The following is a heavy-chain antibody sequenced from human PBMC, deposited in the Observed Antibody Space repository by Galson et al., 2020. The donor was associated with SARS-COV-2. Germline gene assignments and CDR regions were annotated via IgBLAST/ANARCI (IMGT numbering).Heavy chain of an antibody. CDR1: GFNFNIYS. CDR3: ARDQYSAAPRVDAVDF. D-gene: IGHD5-12*01. Sequence: GGSLRLSCAVSGFNFNIYSMHWARQAPGKGLEWLSYISTDSGTIYYADSVRGRFTISRDNAKNSLYLQMNSLRAEDAAVYDCARDQYSAAPRVDAVDFWGQGTMVTVSS. J-gene: IGHJ3*01. V-gene: IGHV3-48*04. CDR2: ISTDSGTI.